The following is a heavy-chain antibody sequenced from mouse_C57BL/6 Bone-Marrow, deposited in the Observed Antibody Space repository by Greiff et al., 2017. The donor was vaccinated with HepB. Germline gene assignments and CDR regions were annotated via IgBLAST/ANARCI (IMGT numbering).Heavy chain of an antibody. CDR1: GFTFSSYA. Sequence: EVKLVESGGGLVKPGGSLKLSCAASGFTFSSYAMSWVRQTPEKRLEWVATISDGGSYTYYPDNVKGRFTISRDNAKNNLYLQMSHLKSEDTAMYYCARDYDYDDALDYWGQGTSVTVSP. J-gene: IGHJ4*01. CDR3: ARDYDYDDALDY. CDR2: ISDGGSYT. D-gene: IGHD2-4*01. V-gene: IGHV5-4*01.